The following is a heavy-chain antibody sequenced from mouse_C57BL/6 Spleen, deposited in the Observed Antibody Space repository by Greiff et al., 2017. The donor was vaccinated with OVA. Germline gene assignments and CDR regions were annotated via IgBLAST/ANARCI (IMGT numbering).Heavy chain of an antibody. CDR3: ARSPNWDGGFAY. CDR2: INPNNGGT. D-gene: IGHD4-1*01. Sequence: EVKLVESGPELVKPGASVKMSCKASGYTFTDYNMHWVKQSHGKSLEWIGYINPNNGGTSYNQKFKGKATLTVNKSSSTAYMELRSLTSEDSAVYYCARSPNWDGGFAYWGQGTLVTVSA. V-gene: IGHV1-22*01. J-gene: IGHJ3*01. CDR1: GYTFTDYN.